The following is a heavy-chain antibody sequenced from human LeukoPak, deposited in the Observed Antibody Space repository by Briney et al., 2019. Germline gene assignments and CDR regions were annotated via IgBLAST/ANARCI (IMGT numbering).Heavy chain of an antibody. J-gene: IGHJ6*02. CDR1: GGSISSGSYY. Sequence: PSETLSLTCTVSGGSISSGSYYWSWIRQPPGKGVEGIGYIYYSGSTNYNPSLKRRVTISVDTSKNQFSLKLSSVTAADTAVYYCASYSYGSYYSGMDVWGQGTTVTVSS. CDR2: IYYSGST. CDR3: ASYSYGSYYSGMDV. D-gene: IGHD5-18*01. V-gene: IGHV4-61*01.